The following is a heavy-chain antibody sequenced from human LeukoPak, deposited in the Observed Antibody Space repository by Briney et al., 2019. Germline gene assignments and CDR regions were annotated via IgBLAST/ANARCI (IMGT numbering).Heavy chain of an antibody. Sequence: ASVKVSCKVSGYTLTELSMHWVRQAPGKGLEWMGGFDPEDGETIYAQKFQGRVTMTEDTPTDTAYMELSSLRSEDTAVYYCARGPLSGWYPEYYMDVWGKGTTVTVSS. D-gene: IGHD6-19*01. V-gene: IGHV1-24*01. CDR1: GYTLTELS. CDR2: FDPEDGET. CDR3: ARGPLSGWYPEYYMDV. J-gene: IGHJ6*03.